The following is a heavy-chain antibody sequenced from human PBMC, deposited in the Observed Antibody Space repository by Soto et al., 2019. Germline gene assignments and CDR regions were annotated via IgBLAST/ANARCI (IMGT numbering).Heavy chain of an antibody. Sequence: SETLSLTCAVYGGSFSGYYWSWIRQPPGKGLEWIGEINHSGSTNYNPSLKSRVTISVDTSKNQFSLKLSSVTAADTAVYYCARVGGWYQPRPDQHKTLDYSGQGTLVTGSS. V-gene: IGHV4-34*01. J-gene: IGHJ4*02. CDR1: GGSFSGYY. D-gene: IGHD6-19*01. CDR2: INHSGST. CDR3: ARVGGWYQPRPDQHKTLDY.